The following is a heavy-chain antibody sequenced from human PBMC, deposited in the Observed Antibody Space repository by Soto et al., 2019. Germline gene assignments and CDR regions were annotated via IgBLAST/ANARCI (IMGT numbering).Heavy chain of an antibody. Sequence: SETLSLTCTVSGGSISSSSYYWGWIRQPPGKGLEWIGYIYYSESTNYNPSLKSRVTISVDTSKNQFSLKLSSVTAADTAVYYCARVGSNNWFDPWGQGTLVTVSS. CDR3: ARVGSNNWFDP. CDR2: IYYSEST. J-gene: IGHJ5*02. V-gene: IGHV4-39*07. D-gene: IGHD4-4*01. CDR1: GGSISSSSYY.